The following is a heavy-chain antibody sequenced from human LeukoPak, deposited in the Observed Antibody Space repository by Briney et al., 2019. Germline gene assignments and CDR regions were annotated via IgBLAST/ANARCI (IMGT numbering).Heavy chain of an antibody. CDR3: ARFPRYYYGSGSYYTAPDY. CDR2: IYYSGST. CDR1: GGSISSGGYY. J-gene: IGHJ4*02. Sequence: PSETLSLTCTVSGGSISSGGYYWGWIRQHPGKGLEWIGYIYYSGSTYYNPSLKSRVTISVDTSKNQFSLKLSSVTAADTAVYYCARFPRYYYGSGSYYTAPDYWGQGTLVTVSS. D-gene: IGHD3-10*01. V-gene: IGHV4-31*03.